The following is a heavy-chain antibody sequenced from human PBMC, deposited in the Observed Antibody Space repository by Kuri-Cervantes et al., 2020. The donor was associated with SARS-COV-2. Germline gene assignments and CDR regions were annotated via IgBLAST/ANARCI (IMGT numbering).Heavy chain of an antibody. D-gene: IGHD5-18*01. Sequence: GGSLRLSCAASGFTFSSYGMHWVRQAPGKGLEWVAFIRYDGSNKYYADSVKGRFTISRDNSKNTLYLQMNSLRAEDTAVYYCAKGGGRGTAMVIPPFDYWGQGTLVTVSS. CDR3: AKGGGRGTAMVIPPFDY. V-gene: IGHV3-30*02. J-gene: IGHJ4*02. CDR1: GFTFSSYG. CDR2: IRYDGSNK.